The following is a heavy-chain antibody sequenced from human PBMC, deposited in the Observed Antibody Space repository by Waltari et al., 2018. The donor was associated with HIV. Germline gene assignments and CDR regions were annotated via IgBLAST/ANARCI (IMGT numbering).Heavy chain of an antibody. Sequence: QVQLVESGGGVVQPGRSLRLSCAASVFTFSNFAMHWVSQSPGKGLEWVAVIWYDGDNKYYADSVKGRFTISRDNSKNTLYLQMNSLRVEDTAVYYCARGGYYYDISGYYHYWGQGTLVTVSS. CDR2: IWYDGDNK. D-gene: IGHD3-22*01. CDR1: VFTFSNFA. V-gene: IGHV3-33*01. J-gene: IGHJ4*02. CDR3: ARGGYYYDISGYYHY.